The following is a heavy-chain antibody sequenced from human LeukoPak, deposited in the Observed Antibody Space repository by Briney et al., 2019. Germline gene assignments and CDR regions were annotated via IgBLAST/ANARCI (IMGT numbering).Heavy chain of an antibody. CDR2: ISSNGGST. Sequence: GGALRLSCAASGFTFSSYAMHWVRQAPGKGLEYVSAISSNGGSTYYANSVKGRFTISRDNSKNTLYLQMGSLRAEDMAVYYCARDRGKANYYGSGVFDYWGQGTLVTVSS. CDR3: ARDRGKANYYGSGVFDY. CDR1: GFTFSSYA. V-gene: IGHV3-64*01. D-gene: IGHD3-10*01. J-gene: IGHJ4*02.